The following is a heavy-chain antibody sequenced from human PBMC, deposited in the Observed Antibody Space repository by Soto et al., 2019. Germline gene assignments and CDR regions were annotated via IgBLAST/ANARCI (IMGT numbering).Heavy chain of an antibody. V-gene: IGHV3-7*04. Sequence: EVQLVESGGGLVQPGGSLRLSCAASGFTFSTYWMSWVRQAPGKGLEWVANIKENGSEKDYVDSVKGRFTISRDNAKNSLYLQLNSLRPEDTAVYYCAREEWFFDYWGQGTLVTVSS. CDR1: GFTFSTYW. CDR3: AREEWFFDY. D-gene: IGHD3-3*01. J-gene: IGHJ4*02. CDR2: IKENGSEK.